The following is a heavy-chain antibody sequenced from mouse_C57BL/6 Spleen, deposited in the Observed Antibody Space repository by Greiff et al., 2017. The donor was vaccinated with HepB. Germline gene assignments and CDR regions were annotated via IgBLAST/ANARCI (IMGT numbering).Heavy chain of an antibody. D-gene: IGHD1-1*01. Sequence: EVQRVESGPELVKPGASVKISCKASGYSFTDYNMNWVKQSNGKSLEWIGVINPNYGTTSYNQKFKGKATLTVDQSSSTAYMQLNSLTSEDSAVYYGARNYGSSYVWYFDVWGTGTTVTVSS. CDR1: GYSFTDYN. V-gene: IGHV1-39*01. J-gene: IGHJ1*03. CDR3: ARNYGSSYVWYFDV. CDR2: INPNYGTT.